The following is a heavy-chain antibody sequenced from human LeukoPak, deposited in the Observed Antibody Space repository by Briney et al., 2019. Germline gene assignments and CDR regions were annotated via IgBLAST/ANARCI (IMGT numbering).Heavy chain of an antibody. CDR2: IYHSGST. J-gene: IGHJ4*02. CDR3: ARDRGLIEGGFDY. D-gene: IGHD2/OR15-2a*01. CDR1: GGSISSSSYY. Sequence: TSETLFLTCTVSGGSISSSSYYWGWIRQPPGKGLEWIGSIYHSGSTYYNPSLKSRVTISVDTSKNQFSLKLSSVTAADTAVYYCARDRGLIEGGFDYWGQGTLVTVSS. V-gene: IGHV4-39*07.